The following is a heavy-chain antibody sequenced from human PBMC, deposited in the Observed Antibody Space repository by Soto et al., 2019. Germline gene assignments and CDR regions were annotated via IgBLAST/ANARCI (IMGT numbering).Heavy chain of an antibody. D-gene: IGHD2-15*01. CDR3: ARGSERTVAGPYFNY. CDR2: IYYSCST. CDR1: GGSISSYY. V-gene: IGHV4-59*01. Sequence: SETLSRTCTVAGGSISSYYWSWIRQPPGKGLEWLGYIYYSCSTNYNPSLKSRVTISVDTSKNHFSLQMSSVTSAYTAVSYCARGSERTVAGPYFNYWGQGTLVTVSS. J-gene: IGHJ4*02.